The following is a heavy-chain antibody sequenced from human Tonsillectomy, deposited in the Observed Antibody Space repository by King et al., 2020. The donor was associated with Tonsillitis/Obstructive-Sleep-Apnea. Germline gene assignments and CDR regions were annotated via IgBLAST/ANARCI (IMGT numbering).Heavy chain of an antibody. CDR1: GGSISSYY. CDR3: AKTYGDYXXYXFDY. CDR2: IYYSGST. V-gene: IGHV4-59*01. Sequence: QLQESGPGLVKPSETLSLTCTVSGGSISSYYWSWIRQTPGKGLEWIGYIYYSGSTNYNPSLKSRVTISVDTSKNQFSLKLISVTAADTAVYYCAKTYGDYXXYXFDYWXXGTLVXVXX. D-gene: IGHD4-17*01. J-gene: IGHJ4*01.